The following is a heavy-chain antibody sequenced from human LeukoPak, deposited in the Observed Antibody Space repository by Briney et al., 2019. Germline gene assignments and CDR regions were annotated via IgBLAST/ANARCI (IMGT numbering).Heavy chain of an antibody. V-gene: IGHV4-30-4*08. J-gene: IGHJ5*02. Sequence: SQTLSLTCTVSGGSISSGDYYWSWIRQPPGKGLEWIGEINHSGGTNYNPSLKSRVTISVDTSKNQFSLKLSSVTAADTAVYYCASQAGIAVAGTGWFDPWGQGTLVTVSS. CDR3: ASQAGIAVAGTGWFDP. D-gene: IGHD6-19*01. CDR2: INHSGGT. CDR1: GGSISSGDYY.